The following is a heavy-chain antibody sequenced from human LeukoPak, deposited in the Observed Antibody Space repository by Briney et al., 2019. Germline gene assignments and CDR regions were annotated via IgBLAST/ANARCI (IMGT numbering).Heavy chain of an antibody. Sequence: GGSLRLSCAASGFTLSAYWMTWVRQAPGKGLEWVANIKQEGSDKHYVDSVKGRFSISRDNAKNSLYLQMNSLRAEDTAVYYCASVPIPAAPFQHWGQGTLVTVSS. CDR3: ASVPIPAAPFQH. V-gene: IGHV3-7*02. D-gene: IGHD2-2*01. CDR2: IKQEGSDK. CDR1: GFTLSAYW. J-gene: IGHJ1*01.